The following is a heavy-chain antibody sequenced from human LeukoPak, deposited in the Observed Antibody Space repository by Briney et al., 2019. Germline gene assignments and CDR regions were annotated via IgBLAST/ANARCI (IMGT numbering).Heavy chain of an antibody. Sequence: PGRSLRLSCAASGFTFSSYSMNWVRQAPGKGLEWVSSISSSSSYIYYADSVKGRFTISRDNAKNSLYLQMNSLRAEDTAVYYCARDNLVRIAAAGRFDYWGQGTLVTVSS. J-gene: IGHJ4*02. CDR1: GFTFSSYS. D-gene: IGHD6-13*01. CDR2: ISSSSSYI. CDR3: ARDNLVRIAAAGRFDY. V-gene: IGHV3-21*01.